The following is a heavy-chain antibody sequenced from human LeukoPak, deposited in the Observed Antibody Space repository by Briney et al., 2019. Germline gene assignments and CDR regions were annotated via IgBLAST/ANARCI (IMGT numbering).Heavy chain of an antibody. CDR1: GFTFSSYG. V-gene: IGHV3-30*18. CDR2: ISYDGSNK. CDR3: AKDQRWESPHYLDS. Sequence: GGSLRLSCAASGFTFSSYGMHWVRQAPGKGLEWVAVISYDGSNKYYADSVKGRFTISRDNSKNTLYVQMNSLRDEDTALYYCAKDQRWESPHYLDSWGQGTLVTVSS. J-gene: IGHJ4*02. D-gene: IGHD1-26*01.